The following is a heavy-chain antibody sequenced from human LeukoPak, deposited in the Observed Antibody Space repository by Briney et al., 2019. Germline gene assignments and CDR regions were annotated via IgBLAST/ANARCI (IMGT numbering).Heavy chain of an antibody. Sequence: PGGSLRLSCAASGFTVSTNYMNWVRQAPGKGLEWVSVFYSGGTTYYADSVKGRFTISRDNSKNTLYLQMNSLRAEDTAVYYCASSYSDRRFDYWGQGTLVTVSS. CDR3: ASSYSDRRFDY. V-gene: IGHV3-53*01. D-gene: IGHD4-17*01. J-gene: IGHJ4*02. CDR1: GFTVSTNY. CDR2: FYSGGTT.